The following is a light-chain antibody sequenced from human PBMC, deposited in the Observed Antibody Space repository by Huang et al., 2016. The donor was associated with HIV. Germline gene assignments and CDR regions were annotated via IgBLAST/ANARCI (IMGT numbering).Light chain of an antibody. V-gene: IGKV3-11*01. Sequence: EIVLTQSPATLSLSAGESATLSCRASQTVSNYLAWDQHKPGQAPRLLIYDASNRARGIPVRFSGRGSGTDFTLTIDGLESEDVAVYYCQQRYNWPTFGGGTKVEIK. CDR2: DAS. J-gene: IGKJ4*01. CDR3: QQRYNWPT. CDR1: QTVSNY.